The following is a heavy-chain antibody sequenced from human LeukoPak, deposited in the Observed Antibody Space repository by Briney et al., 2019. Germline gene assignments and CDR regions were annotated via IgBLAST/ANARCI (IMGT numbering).Heavy chain of an antibody. CDR2: ISGSGDST. Sequence: PGGSLRLSCAASGFTFTSYAMSWVRQAPGKGLEWVSGISGSGDSTYYADSVKGRFTISRDNSKNTLYLQVDSLRAEGTAVYYCAKQRSSLYLKYGLDVWGQGTTVTVSS. D-gene: IGHD6-13*01. V-gene: IGHV3-23*01. CDR1: GFTFTSYA. J-gene: IGHJ6*02. CDR3: AKQRSSLYLKYGLDV.